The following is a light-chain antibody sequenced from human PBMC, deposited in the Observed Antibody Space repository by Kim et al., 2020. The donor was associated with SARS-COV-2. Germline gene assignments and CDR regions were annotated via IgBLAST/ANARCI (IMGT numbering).Light chain of an antibody. J-gene: IGLJ2*01. Sequence: QGQTARITCSGDALPKQYAYWYQQKPGQAPVLVIYKDSERPSGIPERFSGSSSGTTVTLTISGVQAEDEADYYCQSADSSGTYVVFGGGTQLTVL. CDR2: KDS. CDR3: QSADSSGTYVV. CDR1: ALPKQY. V-gene: IGLV3-25*03.